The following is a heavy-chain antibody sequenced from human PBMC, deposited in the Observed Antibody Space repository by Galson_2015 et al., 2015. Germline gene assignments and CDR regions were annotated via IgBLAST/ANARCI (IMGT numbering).Heavy chain of an antibody. CDR3: ARGAIVDCASSSCYFAY. Sequence: SQRLSCAASGFTFSSYSMNWVRQAPGKGLEWVSSISSSSSYVYYADSVKGRFTISRDDAKNSLYLQMNSLRAEDTAVYYCARGAIVDCASSSCYFAYWGQGTLVTVSS. V-gene: IGHV3-21*01. D-gene: IGHD2-2*01. CDR1: GFTFSSYS. J-gene: IGHJ4*02. CDR2: ISSSSSYV.